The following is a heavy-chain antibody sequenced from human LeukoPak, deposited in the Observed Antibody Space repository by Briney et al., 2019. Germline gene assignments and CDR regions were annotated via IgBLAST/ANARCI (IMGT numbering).Heavy chain of an antibody. CDR2: ISYDGSNT. V-gene: IGHV3-30*03. D-gene: IGHD3-16*01. CDR3: ARDLGGDRDY. CDR1: GFTFNNYG. J-gene: IGHJ4*02. Sequence: GGSLRLSFAASGFTFNNYGMHWVRQAPGKGLEWVAIISYDGSNTYYADSVKGRFTISRDNSKNTLYLQMNSLRAEDTAVYYCARDLGGDRDYWGQGTLVTVSS.